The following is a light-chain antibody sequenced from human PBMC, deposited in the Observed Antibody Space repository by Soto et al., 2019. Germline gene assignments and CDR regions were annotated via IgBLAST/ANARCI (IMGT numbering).Light chain of an antibody. CDR2: DAS. CDR3: QQYNNKPPIT. V-gene: IGKV3-15*01. Sequence: EIVMTQSPATLSVSPGEGATLTCRASQSVGTKLAWYQQKPGQAPRLLIYDASTRATGVPARFGGSGSKTEFTLTISSLQSEDFALYYCQQYNNKPPITFGQGTRLEMK. J-gene: IGKJ5*01. CDR1: QSVGTK.